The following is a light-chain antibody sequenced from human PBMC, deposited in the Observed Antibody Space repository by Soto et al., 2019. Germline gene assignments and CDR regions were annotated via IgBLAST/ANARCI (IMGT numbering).Light chain of an antibody. CDR2: GAS. V-gene: IGKV3-15*01. Sequence: EIVMTKSPASLSVPPGERATLSCRASQSVSTNFAWYLQKPGQAPRLLIYGASTRATAVPARFTASGSGTEFTLYISSLQSDDFGVYSCQQYDTWPRTFGKGTKVEIK. CDR1: QSVSTN. CDR3: QQYDTWPRT. J-gene: IGKJ1*01.